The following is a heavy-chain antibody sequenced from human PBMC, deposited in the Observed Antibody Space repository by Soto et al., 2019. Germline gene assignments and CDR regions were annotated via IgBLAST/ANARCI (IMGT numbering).Heavy chain of an antibody. V-gene: IGHV3-74*01. CDR2: INSDGSST. Sequence: EVQLVESGGGLVQPGGSLRLSCAASGFTFSSYWMHWVRQAPGTGLVWVSRINSDGSSTSYADSVKGRFTISRDNAKNTLYLQMNSLRAEDTAVYYCARDFAWLPWFDPWGQGTLVTVAS. D-gene: IGHD5-12*01. CDR1: GFTFSSYW. J-gene: IGHJ5*02. CDR3: ARDFAWLPWFDP.